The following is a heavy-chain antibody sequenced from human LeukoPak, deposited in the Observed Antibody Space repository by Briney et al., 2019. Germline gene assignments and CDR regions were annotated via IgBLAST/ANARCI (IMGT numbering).Heavy chain of an antibody. J-gene: IGHJ4*02. D-gene: IGHD2-15*01. CDR1: GFTFSSYW. Sequence: QTGGSLRLSCAASGFTFSSYWMSWVRQAPGKGLEWAANIKQDGSEMYYVDSVKGRFTISRDNAKNSLYLQMNSLRAEDTAVYYCARRCSGGSCPGTYWGQGTLVTVSS. CDR2: IKQDGSEM. CDR3: ARRCSGGSCPGTY. V-gene: IGHV3-7*01.